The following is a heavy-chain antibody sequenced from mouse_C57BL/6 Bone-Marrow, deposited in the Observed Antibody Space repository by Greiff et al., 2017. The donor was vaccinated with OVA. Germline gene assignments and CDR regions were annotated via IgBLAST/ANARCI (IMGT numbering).Heavy chain of an antibody. CDR2: IDPENGDT. V-gene: IGHV14-4*01. CDR1: GFNIKDDY. J-gene: IGHJ1*03. CDR3: AHYYGSSHWYFDV. Sequence: EVQLQQSGAELVRPGASVKLSCTASGFNIKDDYMHWVKQRPEQGLEWIGWIDPENGDTEYASKFQGKATITADTSSNTAYLQLSSLTSEDTAVYYCAHYYGSSHWYFDVWGTGTTVTVSS. D-gene: IGHD1-1*01.